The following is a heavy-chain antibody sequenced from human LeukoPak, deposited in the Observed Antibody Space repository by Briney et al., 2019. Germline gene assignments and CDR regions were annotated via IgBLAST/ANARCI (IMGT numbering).Heavy chain of an antibody. CDR1: GGSISNSFFY. Sequence: PSETPSLTCTVSGGSISNSFFYWSWIRQPPGKGLEWIGEINHSGSTNYNPSLKSRVTISVDTSKNQFSLKLSSVTAADTAVYYCARGLPWVGVRGNYMDVWGKGTTVTVSS. V-gene: IGHV4-39*07. J-gene: IGHJ6*03. CDR3: ARGLPWVGVRGNYMDV. CDR2: INHSGST. D-gene: IGHD3-10*01.